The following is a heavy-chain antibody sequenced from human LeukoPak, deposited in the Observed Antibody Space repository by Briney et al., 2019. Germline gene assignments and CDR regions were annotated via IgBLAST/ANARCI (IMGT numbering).Heavy chain of an antibody. CDR2: IYTSGST. D-gene: IGHD6-19*01. V-gene: IGHV4-61*02. J-gene: IGHJ6*03. Sequence: PSETLSLTCTVSGGSISSGSYYWSWIRQPAGKGLEWIGRIYTSGSTNYNPSLKSRVTISVDTSKNQFSLKLSSVTAADTAVYYCARAPVRESHRYSSGWYYYYYMDVWGKGTTVTISS. CDR3: ARAPVRESHRYSSGWYYYYYMDV. CDR1: GGSISSGSYY.